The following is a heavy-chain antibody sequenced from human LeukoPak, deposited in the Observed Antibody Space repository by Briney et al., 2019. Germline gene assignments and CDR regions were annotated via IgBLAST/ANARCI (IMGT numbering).Heavy chain of an antibody. CDR1: GGSISSSSYY. Sequence: PSETLSLTCTVSGGSISSSSYYWGWIRQPPGKGLEWIGSIYYSGSTYYNPSLKSRVTISVDTSKNQFSLKLSSVTAADTAVYYCARSGVPEVWLAKQGDDAFDIWGQGTMVTVSS. V-gene: IGHV4-39*01. CDR2: IYYSGST. D-gene: IGHD6-19*01. CDR3: ARSGVPEVWLAKQGDDAFDI. J-gene: IGHJ3*02.